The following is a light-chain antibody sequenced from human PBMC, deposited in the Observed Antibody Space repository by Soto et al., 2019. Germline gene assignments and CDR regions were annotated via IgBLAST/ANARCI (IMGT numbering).Light chain of an antibody. CDR1: QSISSY. Sequence: EIGLTQSPATLSLSPGERATLSCRASQSISSYLAWYQQKPGQAPRLLIYDASNRATGIPARFSGSGSGTDFTLTISSLEPEDFAVYYCHQRSNWPQTFGPGTKVDIK. V-gene: IGKV3-11*01. J-gene: IGKJ3*01. CDR3: HQRSNWPQT. CDR2: DAS.